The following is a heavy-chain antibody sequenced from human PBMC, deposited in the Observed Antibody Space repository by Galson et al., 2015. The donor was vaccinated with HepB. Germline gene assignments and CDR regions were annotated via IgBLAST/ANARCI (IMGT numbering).Heavy chain of an antibody. CDR1: GGTFSSYA. CDR2: IIPIFGTA. Sequence: SVKVSCKASGGTFSSYAISWVRQAPGQGLEWMGGIIPIFGTANYAQKFQGRVTITADESTSTAYMELSSLRSEDTAVYYCAYDFWSGYHYNWFDPWGQGTLVTVSS. J-gene: IGHJ5*02. D-gene: IGHD3-3*01. V-gene: IGHV1-69*13. CDR3: AYDFWSGYHYNWFDP.